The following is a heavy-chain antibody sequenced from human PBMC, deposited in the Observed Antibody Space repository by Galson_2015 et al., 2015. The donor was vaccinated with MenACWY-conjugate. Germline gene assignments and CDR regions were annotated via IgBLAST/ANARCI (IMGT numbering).Heavy chain of an antibody. CDR1: GFTFTGYD. D-gene: IGHD5-18*01. Sequence: SLRLSCAASGFTFTGYDFNWVRQAPGKGLEWLSYISKSGSSIYYADSVKGRFTISRDSIKKSLFLEMNSLRAGDTGVYYCARVGTWIHQYFYYMDVWGKGTTVTVSS. CDR2: ISKSGSSI. CDR3: ARVGTWIHQYFYYMDV. J-gene: IGHJ6*03. V-gene: IGHV3-48*03.